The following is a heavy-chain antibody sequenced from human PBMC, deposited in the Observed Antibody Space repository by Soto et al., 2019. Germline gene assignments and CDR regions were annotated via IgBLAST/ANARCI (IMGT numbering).Heavy chain of an antibody. J-gene: IGHJ6*03. V-gene: IGHV4-59*01. CDR1: GGSISSYY. D-gene: IGHD1-1*01. Sequence: SETLSLTCTVSGGSISSYYWSWIRQPPGKGLEWIGYIYYSGSTNYNPSLKSRVTISVDTSKNQFSLKLSSVTAADTAVYYFARGTTGTTFKFYYYYMDVWGQGTTVTVSS. CDR2: IYYSGST. CDR3: ARGTTGTTFKFYYYYMDV.